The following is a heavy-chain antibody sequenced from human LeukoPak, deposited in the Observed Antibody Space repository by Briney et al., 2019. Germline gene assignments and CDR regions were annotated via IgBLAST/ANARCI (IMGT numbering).Heavy chain of an antibody. V-gene: IGHV1-46*01. Sequence: ASVKVSCKASGYTFTSYYMHWVRQAPGQGLEWMGIINPSGGSTSYAQKFQGRVTMTRDTSTSTVYMELSSLRSEDTAVYYCAREGYYDSSGYYFRPSYLDYWGQGTLVTVSS. J-gene: IGHJ4*02. D-gene: IGHD3-22*01. CDR3: AREGYYDSSGYYFRPSYLDY. CDR2: INPSGGST. CDR1: GYTFTSYY.